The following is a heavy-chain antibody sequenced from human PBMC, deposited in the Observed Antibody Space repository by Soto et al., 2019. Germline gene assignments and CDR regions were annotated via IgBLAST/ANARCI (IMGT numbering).Heavy chain of an antibody. CDR1: GFTFSSYA. J-gene: IGHJ4*02. V-gene: IGHV3-23*01. CDR3: AKRSPYYFDY. CDR2: INSAGST. Sequence: EVQLLESGGGLVLPGGSLRLSCAASGFTFSSYAMSWVRQAPGKGLEWVSTINSAGSTFYADSVKGRFTISRGNSKNTLYLQMNNLRAEDTAVYYCAKRSPYYFDYWGQGTLVTVSS.